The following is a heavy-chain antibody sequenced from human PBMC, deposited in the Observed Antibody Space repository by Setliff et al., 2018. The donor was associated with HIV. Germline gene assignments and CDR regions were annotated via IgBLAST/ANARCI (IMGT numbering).Heavy chain of an antibody. CDR3: ARVPTSSWYVTTQRTKEYFHH. D-gene: IGHD6-13*01. CDR2: ITHSGST. J-gene: IGHJ1*01. CDR1: GGSFSGYY. V-gene: IGHV4-34*01. Sequence: SETLSLTCAVYGGSFSGYYWTWIRQPPGKGLEWIGEITHSGSTNYNPSLETRVTISVDTSKNQFSLRLSSVTAADTAIYYCARVPTSSWYVTTQRTKEYFHHWGQGTLVTVSS.